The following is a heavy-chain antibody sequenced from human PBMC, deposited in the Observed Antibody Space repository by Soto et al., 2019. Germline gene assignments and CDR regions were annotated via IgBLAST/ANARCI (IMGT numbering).Heavy chain of an antibody. CDR3: AKDSGWFNWFDP. CDR1: GFTFSSYA. Sequence: GGSLRLSCAASGFTFSSYAMSWVRQAPGKGLEWVSAISGSGGSTYYADSVKGRFTISRVNSKNTLYLQMNSLRAEDTAVYYCAKDSGWFNWFDPWGQGTLVTVSS. J-gene: IGHJ5*02. D-gene: IGHD6-19*01. CDR2: ISGSGGST. V-gene: IGHV3-23*01.